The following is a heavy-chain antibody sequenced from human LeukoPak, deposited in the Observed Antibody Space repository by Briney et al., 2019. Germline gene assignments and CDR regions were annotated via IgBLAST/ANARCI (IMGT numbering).Heavy chain of an antibody. J-gene: IGHJ4*02. CDR3: ARGRPHGNDY. CDR1: GFTFSSYW. D-gene: IGHD4-23*01. Sequence: GGSLRLSCAASGFTFSSYWMNWVRQAPGKGLVWVSRIASDGSSATYADSVKGRFSISRENAKNTLYLQMNSLRVEETAVYYCARGRPHGNDYWGQGTLVTVSS. CDR2: IASDGSSA. V-gene: IGHV3-74*01.